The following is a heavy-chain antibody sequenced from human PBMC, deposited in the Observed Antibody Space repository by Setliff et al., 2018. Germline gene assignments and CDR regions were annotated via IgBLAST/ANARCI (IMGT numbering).Heavy chain of an antibody. CDR2: VFFIGGT. J-gene: IGHJ6*02. V-gene: IGHV4-39*07. CDR3: ARGGTSENLYVMDV. Sequence: SETLSLTCTVSGGPIRSGTHFWGWFRQPPGKGLEWIGSVFFIGGTSSNPSLESRVSVSVDSSENQISLKLSSVTAADTAVYYCARGGTSENLYVMDVWGQGTTVTVSS. CDR1: GGPIRSGTHF. D-gene: IGHD3-16*01.